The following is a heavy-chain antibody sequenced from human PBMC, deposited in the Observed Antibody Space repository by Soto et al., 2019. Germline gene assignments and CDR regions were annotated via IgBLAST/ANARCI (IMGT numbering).Heavy chain of an antibody. Sequence: PSETLSLTCTVSGGSISNYFCNWIRQPAGKGLEWIGRIDNSGSTNYNPSLKSRITMSADTSRNQFSLKLNSVTAADTAVYYCARGGQDFWSGPFDYWGHGXLVTVSS. V-gene: IGHV4-4*07. CDR1: GGSISNYF. CDR3: ARGGQDFWSGPFDY. D-gene: IGHD3-3*01. CDR2: IDNSGST. J-gene: IGHJ4*01.